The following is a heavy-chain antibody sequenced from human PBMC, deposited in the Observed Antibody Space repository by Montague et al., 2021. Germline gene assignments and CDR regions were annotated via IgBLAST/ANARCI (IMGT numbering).Heavy chain of an antibody. Sequence: SETLSLTCTVSGDSISSKYFWSWVRQPLGKGLEWIGEIYRGTTSYSPSLKGRLTVSMDTSMNQFSLNLRSVTAADTAVYFCARRLGIRAPFDYWGQGTLVTVSS. J-gene: IGHJ4*02. CDR2: IYRGTT. CDR3: ARRLGIRAPFDY. V-gene: IGHV4-4*02. D-gene: IGHD7-27*01. CDR1: GDSISSKYF.